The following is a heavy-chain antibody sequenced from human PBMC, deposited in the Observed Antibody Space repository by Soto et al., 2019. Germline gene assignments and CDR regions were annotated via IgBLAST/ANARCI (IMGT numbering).Heavy chain of an antibody. CDR2: MWYDGTNK. V-gene: IGHV3-33*01. CDR3: ASDATFGTKGGSFDI. CDR1: GFTFRIYS. J-gene: IGHJ3*02. D-gene: IGHD3-16*01. Sequence: QVQLVESGGGVVQPGRSLRLSCAASGFTFRIYSMHWVRQSPCKGLEWVAVMWYDGTNKYYGESVKGRFTISRDNSENTLYLQMTSLRVEDTAVYYCASDATFGTKGGSFDIWGHGTLVTVSS.